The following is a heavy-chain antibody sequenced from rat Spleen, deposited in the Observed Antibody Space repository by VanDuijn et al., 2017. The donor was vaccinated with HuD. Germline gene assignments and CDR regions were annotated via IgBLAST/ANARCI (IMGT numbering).Heavy chain of an antibody. CDR1: GFTFSNYG. Sequence: EVQLVESGGGLVQPGRSLKLSCAASGFTFSNYGMAWVRQAPTKGLEWVAISSYDGSSTYYRDSVKGRFTSPRDNAKSTLYLQMDSLRSEVTATYYCARHGQLPYGYVMDAWGQGASVTVSS. CDR2: SSYDGSST. V-gene: IGHV5-29*01. D-gene: IGHD1-2*01. CDR3: ARHGQLPYGYVMDA. J-gene: IGHJ4*01.